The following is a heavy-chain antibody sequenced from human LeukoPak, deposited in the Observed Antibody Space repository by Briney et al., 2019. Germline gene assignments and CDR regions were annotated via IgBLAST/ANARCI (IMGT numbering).Heavy chain of an antibody. CDR2: IYYSGST. CDR1: GGSISSYY. CDR3: ARAIWNWNYGWFDP. D-gene: IGHD1-7*01. V-gene: IGHV4-59*12. Sequence: PSETLSLTCTVSGGSISSYYWSWIRQPPGKGLEWIGYIYYSGSTNYNPSLKSRVTISVDTSKNQFSLKLSSVTAADTAVYYCARAIWNWNYGWFDPWGQGTLVTVSS. J-gene: IGHJ5*02.